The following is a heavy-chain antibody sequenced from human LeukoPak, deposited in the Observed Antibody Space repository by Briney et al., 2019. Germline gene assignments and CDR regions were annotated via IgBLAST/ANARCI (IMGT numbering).Heavy chain of an antibody. CDR2: ISSSGGNT. D-gene: IGHD4-17*01. J-gene: IGHJ4*02. V-gene: IGHV3-23*01. CDR1: GFTFSSYG. CDR3: AKGYGDYAVSIDY. Sequence: GGSLRLSCAASGFTFSSYGMSWVRQAPGKGLNWVSGISSSGGNTYYADSVKGRFTISRDNSKNTLYLQMNSLRVEDTAVYYCAKGYGDYAVSIDYWGQGTLVTVSS.